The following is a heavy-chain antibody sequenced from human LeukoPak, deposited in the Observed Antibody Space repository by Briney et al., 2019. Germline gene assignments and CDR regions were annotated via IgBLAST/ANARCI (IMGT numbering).Heavy chain of an antibody. CDR1: GGSISSYY. Sequence: PSETLSLTCTVSGGSISSYYWSWIRQPPGKGLEWIGYIYYSGSTNYNPSLKSRVTISVDTSKNQFSLKLSSVTAADTAVYYCARHLRSSWDDFDYWGQGTLVTVSS. CDR2: IYYSGST. CDR3: ARHLRSSWDDFDY. D-gene: IGHD6-13*01. V-gene: IGHV4-59*08. J-gene: IGHJ4*02.